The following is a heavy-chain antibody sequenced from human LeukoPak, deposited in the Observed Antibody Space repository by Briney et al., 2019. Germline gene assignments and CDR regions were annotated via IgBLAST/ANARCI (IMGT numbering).Heavy chain of an antibody. CDR2: IYHSGST. J-gene: IGHJ4*02. CDR1: GYSINSGYY. Sequence: PSETLSLTCVVSGYSINSGYYWGWIRQPPGKGLEWIGSIYHSGSTYYNPSLKSRVTISVDTSKNQFSLKLSSVTAAVTAVFYCARLPYCSSTSCYSPYYFDYWGQGTLVTVSS. D-gene: IGHD2-2*01. CDR3: ARLPYCSSTSCYSPYYFDY. V-gene: IGHV4-38-2*01.